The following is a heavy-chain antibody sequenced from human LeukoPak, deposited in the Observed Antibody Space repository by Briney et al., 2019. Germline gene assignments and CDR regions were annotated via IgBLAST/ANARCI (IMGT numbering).Heavy chain of an antibody. Sequence: PSQTLSLTCTVSGGSISSGGYYWSWIRQHPGKGLEWIGYIYYSGSTHYNPSLKSRVTISVDTSKNQFSLKLSSVTAADTAVYYCARQYCSGGSCSPDYWGQGTLVTVSS. J-gene: IGHJ4*02. CDR1: GGSISSGGYY. CDR3: ARQYCSGGSCSPDY. CDR2: IYYSGST. D-gene: IGHD2-15*01. V-gene: IGHV4-31*03.